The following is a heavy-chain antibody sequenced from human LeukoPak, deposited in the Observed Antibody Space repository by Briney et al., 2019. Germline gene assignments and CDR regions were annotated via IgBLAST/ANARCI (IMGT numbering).Heavy chain of an antibody. CDR3: ARNPSYSSSLY. J-gene: IGHJ4*02. D-gene: IGHD6-19*01. Sequence: GGSLRLSCAASGFTVNSNYMTWVRQAPGKGLEWVSVIYSVGSTYYADSVRGRFTISRDSSKNTLYLQVNSLRAEDTAIYYSARNPSYSSSLYSGQGTLVTVSS. CDR1: GFTVNSNY. V-gene: IGHV3-66*02. CDR2: IYSVGST.